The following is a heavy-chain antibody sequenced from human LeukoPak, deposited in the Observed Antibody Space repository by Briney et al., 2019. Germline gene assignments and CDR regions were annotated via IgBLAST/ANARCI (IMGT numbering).Heavy chain of an antibody. Sequence: GGSLRPPWQPPGLPFRTYALAWVPQAPGKGLEWVSAFSGSGGSTYYADSVKGRFTISRDNSKNTLYLQMNSLRAEDTAVYYCAKDWYYYDSSGYYGPLDYWGQGTLVTVSS. CDR1: GLPFRTYA. CDR3: AKDWYYYDSSGYYGPLDY. V-gene: IGHV3-23*01. J-gene: IGHJ4*02. CDR2: FSGSGGST. D-gene: IGHD3-22*01.